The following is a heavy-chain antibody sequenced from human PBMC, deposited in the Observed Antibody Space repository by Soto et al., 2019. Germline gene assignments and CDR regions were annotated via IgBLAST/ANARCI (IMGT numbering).Heavy chain of an antibody. Sequence: QVLLQESGPGLVQPSGTLSLSCAVSGGSISSSHFWGWVRQPPGKGLEWVGDISHSGSVNYNPSLKSRVTISIDKSKNQFYLKLNSVTAAATAVYYCARSFGWYAIDYWGQGTLVIVSS. V-gene: IGHV4-4*02. D-gene: IGHD6-19*01. J-gene: IGHJ4*02. CDR2: ISHSGSV. CDR1: GGSISSSHF. CDR3: ARSFGWYAIDY.